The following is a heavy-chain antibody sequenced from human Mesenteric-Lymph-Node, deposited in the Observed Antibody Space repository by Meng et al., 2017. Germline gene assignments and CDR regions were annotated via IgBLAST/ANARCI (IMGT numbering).Heavy chain of an antibody. J-gene: IGHJ4*02. Sequence: GSLRLSCTVSGDSLSSGTYYWGWIRQPPGKGLEWIGSPYYSGNTYYNPSLRSRVTISIDTSKNQFSLKLNSVTAADTAVYYCGKAPHYWGQGTLVTVSS. CDR1: GDSLSSGTYY. CDR3: GKAPHY. V-gene: IGHV4-39*07. CDR2: PYYSGNT.